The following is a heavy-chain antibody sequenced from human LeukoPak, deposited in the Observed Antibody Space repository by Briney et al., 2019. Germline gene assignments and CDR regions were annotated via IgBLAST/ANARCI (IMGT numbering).Heavy chain of an antibody. Sequence: SETLSLTCTVSGGSMNSYHWSWIRQPPGKGLEWIGKIYYSGTTNYNPSLKSRVTILADTSKNQFSLKVTSVTAADTAVYYCARAPGYCSGGSCYDYWGRGTLVTVSS. D-gene: IGHD2-15*01. CDR2: IYYSGTT. J-gene: IGHJ4*02. CDR3: ARAPGYCSGGSCYDY. CDR1: GGSMNSYH. V-gene: IGHV4-59*01.